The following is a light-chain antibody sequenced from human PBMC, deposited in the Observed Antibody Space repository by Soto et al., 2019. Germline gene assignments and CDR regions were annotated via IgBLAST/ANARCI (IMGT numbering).Light chain of an antibody. J-gene: IGKJ2*01. V-gene: IGKV1-39*01. CDR2: AAS. CDR3: QQSFSTTPEYT. CDR1: QSISTY. Sequence: DSQMTQSPSSLSAYVGDRVTITCLAGQSISTYLHWYQQKPGKAPKLLIYAASNLQSGVPSRFSGGGSGTHFTLTINSLKPEDSATYFCQQSFSTTPEYTFGRGTKLEI.